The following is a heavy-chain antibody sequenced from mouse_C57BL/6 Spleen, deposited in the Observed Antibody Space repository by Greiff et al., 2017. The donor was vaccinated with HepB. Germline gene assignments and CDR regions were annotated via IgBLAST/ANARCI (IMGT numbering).Heavy chain of an antibody. Sequence: EVKLMESGPELVKPGASVKMSCKASGYTFTDYNMHWVKQSHGQSLEWIGYINPNNGGTSYNQKFKGKATLTVNKSSSTAYMELRSLTAEDSAVYYGARDYSNYEAWFAYWGQGTLVTVSA. J-gene: IGHJ3*01. V-gene: IGHV1-22*01. D-gene: IGHD2-5*01. CDR3: ARDYSNYEAWFAY. CDR1: GYTFTDYN. CDR2: INPNNGGT.